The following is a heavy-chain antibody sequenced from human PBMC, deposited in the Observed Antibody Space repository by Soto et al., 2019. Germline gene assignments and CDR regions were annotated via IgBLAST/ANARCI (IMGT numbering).Heavy chain of an antibody. J-gene: IGHJ4*02. CDR2: IIPIFGTA. V-gene: IGHV1-69*01. CDR3: ARVNLGYCSGGSCYVEFFDY. D-gene: IGHD2-15*01. Sequence: QVQLVQSGAEVKKPGSSVKVSCKASGGTFSSYAISWVRQAPGQGLEWMGGIIPIFGTANYAQKCQGRVTITADESTSTAYMELSSLRSEDTAVYYCARVNLGYCSGGSCYVEFFDYWGQGTLVTVSS. CDR1: GGTFSSYA.